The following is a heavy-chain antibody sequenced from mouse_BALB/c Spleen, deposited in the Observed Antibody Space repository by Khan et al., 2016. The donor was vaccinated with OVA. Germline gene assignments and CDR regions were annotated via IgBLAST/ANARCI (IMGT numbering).Heavy chain of an antibody. D-gene: IGHD1-1*01. J-gene: IGHJ2*01. CDR3: ARKNGSDFDY. V-gene: IGHV1-20*02. Sequence: VQLKQSGPELVKPGASVKISCKASGYSFTGYFMNWVMQSHGKSLEWIGRINPHIGETFYNQKFKGKATLTVDESSSTAHMELRSLASEDSAVYYCARKNGSDFDYWGQGTTRTVSS. CDR1: GYSFTGYF. CDR2: INPHIGET.